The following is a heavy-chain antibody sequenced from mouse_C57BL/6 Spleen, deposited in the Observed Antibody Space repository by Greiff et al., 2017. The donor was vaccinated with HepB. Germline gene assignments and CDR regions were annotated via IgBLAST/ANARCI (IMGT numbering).Heavy chain of an antibody. CDR2: INPNNGGT. CDR1: GYTFTDYN. V-gene: IGHV1-22*01. CDR3: APAYYSNYGAMDY. D-gene: IGHD2-5*01. Sequence: EVQLQQSGPELVKPGASVKMSCKASGYTFTDYNMHWVKQSHGKSLEWIGYINPNNGGTSYNQKFKGKATLTVNKSSSTAYMELRSLTSEDSAVYYCAPAYYSNYGAMDYWGQGTSVTVSS. J-gene: IGHJ4*01.